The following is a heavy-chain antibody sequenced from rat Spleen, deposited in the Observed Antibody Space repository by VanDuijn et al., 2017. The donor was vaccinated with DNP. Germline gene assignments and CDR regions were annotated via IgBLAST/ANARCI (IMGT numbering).Heavy chain of an antibody. CDR1: GYYITSNY. V-gene: IGHV3-1*01. J-gene: IGHJ2*01. Sequence: EVQLQESGSGLVKLSQSLSLTCSVTGYYITSNYWGWSRQFPGNKMEYIGHISYSGSTNYNPSLKSRLSITRDTSKNHFLLHLNSVTTEDTATYYCARWTRYFDYWCQGIMVTVSS. CDR2: ISYSGST. D-gene: IGHD1-7*01. CDR3: ARWTRYFDY.